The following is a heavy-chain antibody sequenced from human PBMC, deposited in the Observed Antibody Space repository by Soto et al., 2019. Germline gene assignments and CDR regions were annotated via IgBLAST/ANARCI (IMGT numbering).Heavy chain of an antibody. CDR2: ISSDETIV. V-gene: IGHV3-48*02. J-gene: IGHJ4*02. Sequence: EVQVVASGGGLVQPGGSLRLSCAGFGYTFRGCGMIWVRQAPGKGLECVSYISSDETIVNYADSVKGRFTISRDSAKNALFLQMNSLRDEDTAVYYGVRGGGVGTTWGYYWGQGAQVTVSS. D-gene: IGHD1-26*01. CDR1: GYTFRGCG. CDR3: VRGGGVGTTWGYY.